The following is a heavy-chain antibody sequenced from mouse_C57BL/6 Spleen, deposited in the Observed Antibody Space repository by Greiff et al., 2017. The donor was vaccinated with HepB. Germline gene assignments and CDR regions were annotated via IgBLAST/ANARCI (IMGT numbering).Heavy chain of an antibody. V-gene: IGHV1-15*01. J-gene: IGHJ3*01. CDR3: TRLGRGFAY. Sequence: ESGAELVRPGASVTLSCKASGYTFTDYEMHWVKQTPVHGLEWIGAIDPETGGTAYNQKFKGKAILTADTSSSTAYMELRSLTSEDSAVYYCTRLGRGFAYWGQGTLVTVSA. CDR2: IDPETGGT. CDR1: GYTFTDYE. D-gene: IGHD4-1*01.